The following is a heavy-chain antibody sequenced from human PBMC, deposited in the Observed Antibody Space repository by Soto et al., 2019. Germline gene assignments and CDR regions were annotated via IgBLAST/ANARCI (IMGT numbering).Heavy chain of an antibody. CDR2: IIPIFGTA. Sequence: QVQLVQSGAEVKKPGSSVKVSCKASGGTFSSYAISWVRQAPGQGLEWMGGIIPIFGTANYAQKFQGRVTITADESTSTAYMELRSLRSEDTAVYYCARGLGYCSSTSCQEGAFDIWGQGTMVTVSS. CDR3: ARGLGYCSSTSCQEGAFDI. CDR1: GGTFSSYA. V-gene: IGHV1-69*01. D-gene: IGHD2-2*01. J-gene: IGHJ3*02.